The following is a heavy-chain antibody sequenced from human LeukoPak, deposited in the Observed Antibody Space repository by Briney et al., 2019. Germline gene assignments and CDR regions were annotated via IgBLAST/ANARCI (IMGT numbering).Heavy chain of an antibody. CDR2: IYPGDSDT. CDR1: GYSFTSYL. D-gene: IGHD2-2*01. J-gene: IGHJ4*02. V-gene: IGHV5-51*01. CDR3: ERAKGYCSGTSCSREYYFDY. Sequence: GQSLKISSKGSGYSFTSYLIGWVRQMPGKGLEWMGIIYPGDSDTRYSPCFQGEVTISADNSISTAYLQWSSLKASDTAMYYCERAKGYCSGTSCSREYYFDYWGQGTLVTVSS.